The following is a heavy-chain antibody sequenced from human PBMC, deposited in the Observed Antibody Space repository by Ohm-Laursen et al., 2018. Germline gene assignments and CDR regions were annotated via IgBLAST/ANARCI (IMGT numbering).Heavy chain of an antibody. CDR1: GFIFSYYW. D-gene: IGHD6-19*01. Sequence: SLRLSCSASGFIFSYYWMHWVRQAPGKGLVWVSRIKSDGSSTSYADSVKGRFTISRDNAKNTLYLQMNSLRAEDTAVYYCARASSSIAVAGLDYWGQGTLVTVSS. V-gene: IGHV3-74*01. J-gene: IGHJ4*02. CDR2: IKSDGSST. CDR3: ARASSSIAVAGLDY.